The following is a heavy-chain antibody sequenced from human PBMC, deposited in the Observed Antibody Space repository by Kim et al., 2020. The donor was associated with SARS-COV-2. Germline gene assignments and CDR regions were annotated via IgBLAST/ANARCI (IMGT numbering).Heavy chain of an antibody. D-gene: IGHD3-10*01. V-gene: IGHV4-34*01. J-gene: IGHJ5*01. CDR3: AVKIRGDGES. Sequence: SETLSLTCAVYGGSFSGYYWSWIRQPPGKGLEWIGEINHSGITNYNPSLKSRVTISVDTSKNQFSLKLSSVTAADTAVYYCAVKIRGDGESWGHGTLVP. CDR2: INHSGIT. CDR1: GGSFSGYY.